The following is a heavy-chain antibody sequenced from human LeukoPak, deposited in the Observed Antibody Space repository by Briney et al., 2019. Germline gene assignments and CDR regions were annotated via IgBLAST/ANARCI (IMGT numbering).Heavy chain of an antibody. Sequence: GGSLRLSCAASGFTFSSYALNWVRQAPGKGLEWVSGISATGSTYYADSVKGRFTISRDNAKNSLYLQMNSLRAEDTAVYYCARESERQWLFRRGIYFDYWGQGTLVTVSS. CDR1: GFTFSSYA. CDR2: ISATGST. CDR3: ARESERQWLFRRGIYFDY. D-gene: IGHD6-19*01. J-gene: IGHJ4*02. V-gene: IGHV3-23*01.